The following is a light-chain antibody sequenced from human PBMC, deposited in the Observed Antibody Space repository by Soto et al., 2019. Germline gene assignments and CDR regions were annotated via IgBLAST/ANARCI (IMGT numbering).Light chain of an antibody. V-gene: IGKV1D-13*01. CDR3: QQFNNYPIN. CDR2: DAS. CDR1: QSISSA. J-gene: IGKJ5*01. Sequence: IQMTHSPSTLSASVVDRVTITCRASQSISSALAWYQQKPGKAPKLLIYDASSLESGVPSRFSGSGSGTDFTLTISSLQPEDFATYYCQQFNNYPINFGQGTRLEIK.